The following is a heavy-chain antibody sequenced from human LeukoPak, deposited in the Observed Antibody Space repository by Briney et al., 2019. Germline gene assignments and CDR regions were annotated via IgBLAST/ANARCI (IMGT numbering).Heavy chain of an antibody. Sequence: GGSLRLSCAASGFTVSSNYMSWVRQAPGKGLEWVSVIYSGGSTYYADSVKGRFTISRDNSKNTLYLQMNSLRAEDTAVYYCAASISSGWGSGYNWFDPWGQGTLVTVSS. CDR2: IYSGGST. J-gene: IGHJ5*02. V-gene: IGHV3-53*01. CDR1: GFTVSSNY. CDR3: AASISSGWGSGYNWFDP. D-gene: IGHD6-19*01.